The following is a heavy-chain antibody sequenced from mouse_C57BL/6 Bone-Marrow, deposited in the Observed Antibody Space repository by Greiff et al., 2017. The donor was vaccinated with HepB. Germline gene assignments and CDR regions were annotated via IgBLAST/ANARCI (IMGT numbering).Heavy chain of an antibody. CDR1: GFSLTSYG. V-gene: IGHV2-2*01. D-gene: IGHD2-5*01. Sequence: QVQLKESGPGLVQPSQSLSITCTVSGFSLTSYGVHWVRQSPGKGLEWLGVIWSGGSTDYNAAFISRLSISKDNSKSQVFFKMNSLKADDTAIYYCARDSNSFAYWGQGTLVTVSA. CDR2: IWSGGST. CDR3: ARDSNSFAY. J-gene: IGHJ3*01.